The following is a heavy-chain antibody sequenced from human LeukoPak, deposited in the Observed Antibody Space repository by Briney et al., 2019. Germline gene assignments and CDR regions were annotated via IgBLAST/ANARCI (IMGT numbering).Heavy chain of an antibody. V-gene: IGHV4-59*01. Sequence: SETLSLTCTVSGGSISSYYWNWIRQPPGRGLEWIGYIYCTGSTNYNPSLKSRVTISVDMSKNHFSLKLNSVTAADTAIYYCARDRKQWLRGPFDPWGQGTLVTVSS. J-gene: IGHJ5*02. CDR3: ARDRKQWLRGPFDP. CDR2: IYCTGST. CDR1: GGSISSYY. D-gene: IGHD6-19*01.